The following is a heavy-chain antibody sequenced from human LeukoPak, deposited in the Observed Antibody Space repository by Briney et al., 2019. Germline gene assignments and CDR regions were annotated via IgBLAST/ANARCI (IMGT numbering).Heavy chain of an antibody. J-gene: IGHJ4*02. CDR1: GYSISSGYY. CDR2: IYHSGST. Sequence: SETLSLTCTVSGYSISSGYYWGWIRQPPGKGLEGIGSIYHSGSTYYNPSLKRRVTISVDTSKNQFSLNLRSVTAADTAVYYCARSSGGDTTFDYWGQGTLVTVSS. V-gene: IGHV4-38-2*02. D-gene: IGHD4-17*01. CDR3: ARSSGGDTTFDY.